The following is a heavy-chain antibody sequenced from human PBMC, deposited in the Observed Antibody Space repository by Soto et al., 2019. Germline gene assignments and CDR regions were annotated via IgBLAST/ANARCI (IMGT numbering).Heavy chain of an antibody. CDR2: IIPIFGTA. D-gene: IGHD6-19*01. CDR1: GGTFSSYA. Sequence: SVKVSCKASGGTFSSYAISWVRQAPGQGLEWMGGIIPIFGTANYAQKFQGRVTITADESTSTAYMELSSLRSEDTAVYYCAREREYGAVAGKLDYWGQGTLVTVS. CDR3: AREREYGAVAGKLDY. V-gene: IGHV1-69*13. J-gene: IGHJ4*02.